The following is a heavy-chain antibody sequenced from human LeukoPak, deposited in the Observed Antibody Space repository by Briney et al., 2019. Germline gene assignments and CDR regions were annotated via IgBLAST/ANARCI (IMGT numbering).Heavy chain of an antibody. CDR2: MNPNSGNT. CDR1: GYTFTSYD. V-gene: IGHV1-8*01. J-gene: IGHJ5*02. Sequence: ASVKVSCKASGYTFTSYDINWVRQATGQGLEWMGWMNPNSGNTGYAQKFQGRVTMTRNTSISTAYMELSSLRSEDTAVCYCARGDGYNYLNWFDPWGQGTLVTVSS. D-gene: IGHD5-24*01. CDR3: ARGDGYNYLNWFDP.